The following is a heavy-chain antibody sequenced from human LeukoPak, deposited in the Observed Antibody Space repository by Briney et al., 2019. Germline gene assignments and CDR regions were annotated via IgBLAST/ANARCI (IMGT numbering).Heavy chain of an antibody. CDR2: VIPVLNIT. Sequence: SVKVSCKTSGGTFSSSAITWVRQAPGQGLEWMGRVIPVLNITTYAQKFQGSVTITADTSTSTVYMELSSLRSEETAVYYCARDQGLTAPPPYGLDVWGQGTTVIVSS. D-gene: IGHD5-18*01. V-gene: IGHV1-69*04. CDR3: ARDQGLTAPPPYGLDV. J-gene: IGHJ6*02. CDR1: GGTFSSSA.